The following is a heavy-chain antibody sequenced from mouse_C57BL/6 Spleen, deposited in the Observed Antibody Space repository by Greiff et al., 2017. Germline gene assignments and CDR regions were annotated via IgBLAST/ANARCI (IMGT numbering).Heavy chain of an antibody. CDR3: ASRGNSYSFDY. D-gene: IGHD3-3*01. Sequence: EVNLVESGGGLVKPGGSLKLSCAASGFTFSDYGMHWVRQAPEKGLEWVAYISSGSSNINYADKVKGRFTISRDNAKHTLCLQMTSRWSEDTSIYYCASRGNSYSFDYWGQGTTLTVSS. V-gene: IGHV5-17*01. J-gene: IGHJ2*01. CDR1: GFTFSDYG. CDR2: ISSGSSNI.